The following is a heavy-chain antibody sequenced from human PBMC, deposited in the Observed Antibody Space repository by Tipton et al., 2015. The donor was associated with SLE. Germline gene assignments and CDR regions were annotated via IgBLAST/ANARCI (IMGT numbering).Heavy chain of an antibody. D-gene: IGHD3-3*01. V-gene: IGHV4-31*03. J-gene: IGHJ4*02. CDR2: IYYSGST. CDR1: GGSISSGDSY. CDR3: AREYDFWSGLDY. Sequence: TLSLTCTVSGGSISSGDSYWSWIRQLPGKGLEWIGYIYYSGSTYYNPSLKSRVTISVDTSKNQFSLKLSSVTAADTAVYYCAREYDFWSGLDYWGQGTLVTVSS.